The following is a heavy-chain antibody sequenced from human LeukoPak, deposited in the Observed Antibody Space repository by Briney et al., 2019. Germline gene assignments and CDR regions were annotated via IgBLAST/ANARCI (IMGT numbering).Heavy chain of an antibody. J-gene: IGHJ5*02. D-gene: IGHD6-13*01. CDR3: ARDHRIAAAGTRLWFDP. CDR2: IIPIFGTA. V-gene: IGHV1-69*05. Sequence: ASVKVSCKASGGTFSSYAISWVRQAPGQGLEWMGGIIPIFGTANYAQKFQGRVTITTDESTSTAYMELSSLRSEDTAVYYCARDHRIAAAGTRLWFDPWGQGTLVTVSS. CDR1: GGTFSSYA.